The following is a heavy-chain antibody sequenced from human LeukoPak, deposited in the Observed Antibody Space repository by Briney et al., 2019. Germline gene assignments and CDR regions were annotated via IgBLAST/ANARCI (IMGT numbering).Heavy chain of an antibody. Sequence: ASVKVSCKPSGYNFTGYFMLLVRQAPGQGLECMAWINPNTSATDYAQRFQGRVTMTRDTSITTAHMDLTRLRSDDTAVYYCARGVSSGGDYWGQGTLVTVSS. V-gene: IGHV1-2*02. D-gene: IGHD6-19*01. CDR3: ARGVSSGGDY. J-gene: IGHJ4*02. CDR2: INPNTSAT. CDR1: GYNFTGYF.